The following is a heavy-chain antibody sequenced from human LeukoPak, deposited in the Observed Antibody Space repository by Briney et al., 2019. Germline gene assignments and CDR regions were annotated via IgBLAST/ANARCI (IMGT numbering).Heavy chain of an antibody. D-gene: IGHD1-26*01. V-gene: IGHV3-23*01. CDR3: GRALGSPLDY. J-gene: IGHJ4*02. CDR1: GFTFSNHA. Sequence: GGSLRRSCAASGFTFSNHAMTWVRQAPGKGLEWVSTINISGGSTFYADSVKGRFTISRDNAKNTLYLQMNSLRAEDTAVYYCGRALGSPLDYWGQGTLVIVSS. CDR2: INISGGST.